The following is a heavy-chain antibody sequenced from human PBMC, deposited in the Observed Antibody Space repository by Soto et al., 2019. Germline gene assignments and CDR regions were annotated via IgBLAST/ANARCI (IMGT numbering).Heavy chain of an antibody. J-gene: IGHJ3*02. V-gene: IGHV3-7*02. Sequence: GGSLRLSCAASGFTFSSTWMNWVRQSPGRGLEWVANIKTDGSEKYYVDSVKGRFTISRDNAKNSLYLQMNSLRAEDTAVYYCARTSPSMIVGQDDAFDIWGQGTMVTVSS. D-gene: IGHD3-22*01. CDR3: ARTSPSMIVGQDDAFDI. CDR2: IKTDGSEK. CDR1: GFTFSSTW.